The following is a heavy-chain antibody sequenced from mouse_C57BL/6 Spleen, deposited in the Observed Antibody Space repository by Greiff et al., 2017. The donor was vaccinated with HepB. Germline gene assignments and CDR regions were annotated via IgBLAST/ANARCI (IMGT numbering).Heavy chain of an antibody. V-gene: IGHV1-82*01. CDR2: LYPGDGDT. J-gene: IGHJ1*03. CDR1: GYAFSSSW. Sequence: VQLQQSGPELVKPGASVKISCKASGYAFSSSWMNWVKQRPGKGLEWIGRLYPGDGDTNYNGKFKGKATLTADKASSTAYMQLSSLTSEDSAVYFCAREEGSSSDWYFDVWGTGTTVTVSS. D-gene: IGHD1-1*01. CDR3: AREEGSSSDWYFDV.